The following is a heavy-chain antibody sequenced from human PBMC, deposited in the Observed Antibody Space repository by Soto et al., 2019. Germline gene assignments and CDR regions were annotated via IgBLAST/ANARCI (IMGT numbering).Heavy chain of an antibody. V-gene: IGHV4-39*01. CDR2: IYYSGST. CDR1: GGSISSSSYY. D-gene: IGHD2-15*01. J-gene: IGHJ4*02. CDR3: ARHDIGYCSGGSCSEQSFFDY. Sequence: SETLSLTCTVSGGSISSSSYYWGWIRQPPGKGLEWIGSIYYSGSTYYNPSLKSRVTISVDTSKNQFSLKLSSVTAADTAVYYCARHDIGYCSGGSCSEQSFFDYWGQGTLVTVSS.